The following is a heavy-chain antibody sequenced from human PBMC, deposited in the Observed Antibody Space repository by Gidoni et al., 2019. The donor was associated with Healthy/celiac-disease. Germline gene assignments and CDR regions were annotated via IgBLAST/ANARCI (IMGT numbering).Heavy chain of an antibody. CDR3: ARDFGGGSGWFWRSWFDP. D-gene: IGHD6-19*01. CDR1: GDTFSSYA. J-gene: IGHJ5*02. Sequence: QVQLVQPGAEVKKPGPTVKVSCTASGDTFSSYAISWVRQAPGQGLEWMGGIIPIFGTENYAQKFQGRVTITADDTTSTAYMERSSLRSEDTAVYYCARDFGGGSGWFWRSWFDPWGQGTLVTVSS. CDR2: IIPIFGTE. V-gene: IGHV1-69*01.